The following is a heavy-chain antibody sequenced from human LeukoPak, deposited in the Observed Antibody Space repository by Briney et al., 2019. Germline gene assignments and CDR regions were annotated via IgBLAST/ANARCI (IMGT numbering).Heavy chain of an antibody. V-gene: IGHV3-66*01. CDR2: IYSGGST. J-gene: IGHJ4*02. CDR1: GFTVSSNY. D-gene: IGHD1-26*01. CDR3: ARDAHGTYYFDY. Sequence: GGSLRLSCAASGFTVSSNYMSWVRQAPGKGLEWVSVIYSGGSTYYADSVKGRFTFSRDNSKNTLYLQMNSLRAEDTAVYYCARDAHGTYYFDYWGQGTLVTVSS.